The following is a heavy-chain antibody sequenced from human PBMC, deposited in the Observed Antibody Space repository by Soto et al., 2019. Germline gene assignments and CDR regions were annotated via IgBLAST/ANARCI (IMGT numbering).Heavy chain of an antibody. Sequence: AGRSRRLACAPSAFTLGDYYMDWIRQAPRKGLEWVGRVRKKANSYTTEYAASVKGRFSISRDDSENSLYLQMNSLKSEDTAVYYCARYILTTSVRYSDSWGQGTLVTVSS. D-gene: IGHD4-4*01. J-gene: IGHJ4*02. CDR3: ARYILTTSVRYSDS. CDR2: VRKKANSYTT. CDR1: AFTLGDYY. V-gene: IGHV3-72*01.